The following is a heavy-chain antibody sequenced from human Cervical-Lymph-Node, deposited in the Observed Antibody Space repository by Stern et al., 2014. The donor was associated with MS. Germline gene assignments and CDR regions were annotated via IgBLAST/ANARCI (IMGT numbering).Heavy chain of an antibody. Sequence: VQLVESGPEVRQPGASVRVSCKASGYTFTTPNYGIAWVREAPGRGLEWMGWISSYNATTVYAQKRQDRVTMTTDTSTSTAYMELRSLRSDDTAFYYCARERLRDFNDYHFDSWGQGTLVTVSS. D-gene: IGHD4-11*01. CDR2: ISSYNATT. CDR1: GYTFTTPNYG. J-gene: IGHJ4*02. CDR3: ARERLRDFNDYHFDS. V-gene: IGHV1-18*01.